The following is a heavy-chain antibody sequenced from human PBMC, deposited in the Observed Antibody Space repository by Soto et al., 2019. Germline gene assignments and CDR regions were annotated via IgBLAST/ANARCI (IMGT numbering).Heavy chain of an antibody. J-gene: IGHJ6*03. D-gene: IGHD6-19*01. Sequence: QLQLQESGPGLVKPSETLSLTCTVSGGSISSSSYYWGWIRQPPGKGLEWIGSIYYSGSTYYNPSLKSRVTISVDTSKNQFSLKLSSVTAADTAVYYCARHAVKERHSSGHRAQYYYYMDVWGKGTTVTVSS. CDR1: GGSISSSSYY. CDR3: ARHAVKERHSSGHRAQYYYYMDV. CDR2: IYYSGST. V-gene: IGHV4-39*01.